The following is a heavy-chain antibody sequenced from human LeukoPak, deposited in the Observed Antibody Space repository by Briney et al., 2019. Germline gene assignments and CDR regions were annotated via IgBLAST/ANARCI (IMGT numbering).Heavy chain of an antibody. CDR1: GGSISSYY. CDR2: IYTSGST. J-gene: IGHJ6*02. V-gene: IGHV4-4*07. D-gene: IGHD6-19*01. CDR3: ARDQVVLWLVPYYYYGMDV. Sequence: SETLSLTCTVSGGSISSYYWSWIRQPAGKGLEWIGRIYTSGSTDYYPSLKSRVTMSVDTSKNQFSLKLSSVAAADTAVYYCARDQVVLWLVPYYYYGMDVWGQGTTVTVSS.